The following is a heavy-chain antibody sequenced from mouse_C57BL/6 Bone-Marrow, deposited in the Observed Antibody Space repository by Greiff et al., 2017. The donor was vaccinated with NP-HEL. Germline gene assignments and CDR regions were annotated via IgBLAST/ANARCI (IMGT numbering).Heavy chain of an antibody. V-gene: IGHV1-80*01. D-gene: IGHD2-4*01. J-gene: IGHJ2*01. Sequence: QVQLQQSGAELVKPGASVKISCKASGYAFSSYWMNWVKQRPGKGLEWIGQIYPGDGATNYNGKFKGKATLTADKSSSTAYMQLSSLTSEDSAVYFCARGGDYDRFDYWGQGTTLTVSS. CDR3: ARGGDYDRFDY. CDR1: GYAFSSYW. CDR2: IYPGDGAT.